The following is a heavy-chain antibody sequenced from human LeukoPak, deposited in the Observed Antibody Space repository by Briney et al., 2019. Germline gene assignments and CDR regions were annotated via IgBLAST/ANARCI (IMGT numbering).Heavy chain of an antibody. Sequence: ASVKVSCKVSGYTLTELSMHWVRQPPGKGLEWMGGFDPEDGETIYAQKFQGRVTMTEDTSTDTAYMELSSLGSEDTAVYYCATDLFGRVTMIVSPSFQHWGQGTLVTVSS. CDR2: FDPEDGET. V-gene: IGHV1-24*01. CDR3: ATDLFGRVTMIVSPSFQH. CDR1: GYTLTELS. D-gene: IGHD3-22*01. J-gene: IGHJ1*01.